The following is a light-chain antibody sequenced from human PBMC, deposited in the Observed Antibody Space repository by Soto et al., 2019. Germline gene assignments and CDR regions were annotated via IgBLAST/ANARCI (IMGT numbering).Light chain of an antibody. Sequence: QSALTQPASVSGSPGQSITISCTGTSSDVGGYNYVSWYHQHPGKAPKLMIYEVSHRPSGVSNRFSGSKSGNTASLTISGLQAEDEADYYCSSYTSSSTVFGGGTKLTVL. J-gene: IGLJ3*02. CDR2: EVS. V-gene: IGLV2-14*01. CDR3: SSYTSSSTV. CDR1: SSDVGGYNY.